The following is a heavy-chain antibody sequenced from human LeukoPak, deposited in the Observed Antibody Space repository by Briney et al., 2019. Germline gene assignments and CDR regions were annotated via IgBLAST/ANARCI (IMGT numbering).Heavy chain of an antibody. CDR3: AREGVGGNA. CDR2: IYHSGST. J-gene: IGHJ5*02. CDR1: GGSFSGYY. V-gene: IGHV4-34*01. D-gene: IGHD4-23*01. Sequence: SETLSLTCAVYGGSFSGYYWSWIRQPPGKGLEWIGYIYHSGSTYYNPSLKSRVSISVDRSKNQFSLRLSSVTAADTAVYYCAREGVGGNAWGQGTLVTVSS.